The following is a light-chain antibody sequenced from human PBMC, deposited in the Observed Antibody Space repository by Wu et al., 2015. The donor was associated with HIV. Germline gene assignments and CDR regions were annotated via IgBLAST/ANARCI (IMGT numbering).Light chain of an antibody. CDR1: QSVSSNY. Sequence: EIVLTQSPGTLSLSPGERATLSCRASQSVSSNYLVWYQQKPGQAPRLLIFDASRRATGIPDRFSGSGSGTDFTLTISRLEPDDFAVYYCQQYGSSPLTFGGGTEGGD. V-gene: IGKV3-20*01. CDR2: DAS. J-gene: IGKJ4*01. CDR3: QQYGSSPLT.